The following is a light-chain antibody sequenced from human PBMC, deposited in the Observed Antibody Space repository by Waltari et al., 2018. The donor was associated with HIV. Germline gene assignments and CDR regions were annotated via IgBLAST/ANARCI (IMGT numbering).Light chain of an antibody. V-gene: IGLV3-19*01. CDR3: NSRDKSGNFVV. CDR1: SLRTYS. CDR2: DKN. Sequence: SSELTQHPAVSVALGQTVRITCQGDSLRTYSATWYQQKQGQAPLLVIFDKNNRPSGIPDRFSGSSSGNTASLTITGTQAEDEGDYYCNSRDKSGNFVVFGGGTKLTVL. J-gene: IGLJ2*01.